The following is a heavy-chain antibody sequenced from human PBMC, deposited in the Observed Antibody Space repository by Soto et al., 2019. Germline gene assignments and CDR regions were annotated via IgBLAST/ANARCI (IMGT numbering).Heavy chain of an antibody. D-gene: IGHD3-16*01. CDR2: IRSKANSYAT. Sequence: GGSLRLSCAASGFTFSGSAMHWVRQASGKGLEWVGRIRSKANSYATAYAASVKGRFTISRDDSKNTAYLQMNSLKTEDTAVYYCTSVGDYDYVWGSYGAFDIWGQGTMVTVSS. V-gene: IGHV3-73*01. CDR1: GFTFSGSA. J-gene: IGHJ3*02. CDR3: TSVGDYDYVWGSYGAFDI.